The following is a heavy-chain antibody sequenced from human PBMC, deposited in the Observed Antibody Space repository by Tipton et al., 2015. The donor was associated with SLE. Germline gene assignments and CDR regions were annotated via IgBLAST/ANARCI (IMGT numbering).Heavy chain of an antibody. J-gene: IGHJ1*01. Sequence: LRLSCAVYGGSFSGYYWSWIRQPPGKGLAWIGYIFSSVNTDYNPSLKCTNYNPSLKSRVSISVDTSKNQFSLQLNSVTPEDTAVYDCARERAAAGTGYFQHRCHGTLVTVAS. CDR3: ARERAAAGTGYFQH. CDR2: IFSSVNTDYNPSLKCT. CDR1: GGSFSGYY. D-gene: IGHD6-13*01. V-gene: IGHV4-4*08.